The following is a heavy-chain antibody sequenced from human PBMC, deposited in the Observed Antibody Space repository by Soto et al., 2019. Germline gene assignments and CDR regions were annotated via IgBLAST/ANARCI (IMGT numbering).Heavy chain of an antibody. CDR2: IYYSGST. CDR3: ARSSGWHFDS. Sequence: QVQLQESGPGLVKPSQTLSLTCTVSSGSISSGGYYWSWIRQHPGKGLEWIGYIYYSGSTYHNPSLKSRVIMSLDTSKNQLSLKLSSVTAADTAVYYCARSSGWHFDSWGQGSLVTVSS. V-gene: IGHV4-31*03. J-gene: IGHJ4*02. CDR1: SGSISSGGYY. D-gene: IGHD6-19*01.